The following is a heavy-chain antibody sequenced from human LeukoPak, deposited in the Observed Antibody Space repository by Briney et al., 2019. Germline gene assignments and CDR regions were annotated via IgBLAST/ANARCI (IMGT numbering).Heavy chain of an antibody. D-gene: IGHD3-10*01. Sequence: GASVKVSCKASGYTFTSYDINWVRQATGQGLEWMGWMNPNSGNTGYAQKFQGRVTMTRNTSISTAYMELSSLRSEDTAVYYCAIVARGALYYFDYWGQGTLVTVSS. V-gene: IGHV1-8*01. CDR1: GYTFTSYD. CDR3: AIVARGALYYFDY. CDR2: MNPNSGNT. J-gene: IGHJ4*02.